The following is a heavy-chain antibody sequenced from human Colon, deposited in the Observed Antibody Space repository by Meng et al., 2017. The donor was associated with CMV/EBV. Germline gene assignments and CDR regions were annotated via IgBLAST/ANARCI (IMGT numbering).Heavy chain of an antibody. CDR1: GFIFSNYW. D-gene: IGHD2-8*01. CDR3: ARDINGERRPIY. V-gene: IGHV3-7*03. Sequence: GESLKISCVTSGFIFSNYWMTWVRLTPGKGLEYVANIRYDGRQEYYVDSVRGRFTISRDNAKNSLYLQMNSLRVEDTGLYYCARDINGERRPIYWGQGTLVTVSS. J-gene: IGHJ4*02. CDR2: IRYDGRQE.